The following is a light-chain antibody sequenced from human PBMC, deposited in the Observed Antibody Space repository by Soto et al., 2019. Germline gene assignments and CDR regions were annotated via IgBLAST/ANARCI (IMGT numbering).Light chain of an antibody. Sequence: QSALTQPASVSGSPGQSITISCTGTSSDVVGYNYVSWYQQHPGKAPKLMIYDVSNRPSGVSNRFSGSKSGNTASLTISGLQAEDEADYYRSSYTSSSTLFYVFGTGTKVTVL. J-gene: IGLJ1*01. CDR3: SSYTSSSTLFYV. CDR2: DVS. V-gene: IGLV2-14*01. CDR1: SSDVVGYNY.